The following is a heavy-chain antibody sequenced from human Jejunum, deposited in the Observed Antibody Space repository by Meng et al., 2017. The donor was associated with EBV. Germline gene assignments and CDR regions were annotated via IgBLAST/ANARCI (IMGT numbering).Heavy chain of an antibody. CDR2: IYYSGAT. Sequence: QVQLQEQGPGLVRPSGTLSLTCAVSGGSITNSHWWSWVRQPPGKGLEWIGEIYYSGATNYSPSLQSRVTISADKSKNQFSLKLDSVTAADTAVYYCARGNSGSPLWRYWFDPWGQGTLVTVSS. D-gene: IGHD1-26*01. CDR3: ARGNSGSPLWRYWFDP. J-gene: IGHJ5*02. CDR1: GGSITNSHW. V-gene: IGHV4-4*02.